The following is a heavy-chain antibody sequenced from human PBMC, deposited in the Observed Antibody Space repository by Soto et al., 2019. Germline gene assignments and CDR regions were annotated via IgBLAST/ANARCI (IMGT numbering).Heavy chain of an antibody. D-gene: IGHD6-13*01. CDR3: ARDGGIAVVGTFDY. Sequence: EVQLVESGGDLIQPGGSLRLSCAASGFTVSTNYMSWVRQAPGKGLEWVSVIYSGGNTYYADSVKGRFTISRDNSKNTLYLQMNSLRAEDTAVYYCARDGGIAVVGTFDYWGQGTLVTVSS. CDR2: IYSGGNT. V-gene: IGHV3-53*01. CDR1: GFTVSTNY. J-gene: IGHJ4*02.